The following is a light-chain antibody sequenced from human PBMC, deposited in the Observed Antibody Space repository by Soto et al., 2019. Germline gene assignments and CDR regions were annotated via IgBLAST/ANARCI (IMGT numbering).Light chain of an antibody. CDR2: DAS. J-gene: IGKJ2*03. V-gene: IGKV3-20*01. CDR3: HQYGNSPQS. CDR1: QSVSSSY. Sequence: EIVLTQSPGTLSLSPGERATLSCRASQSVSSSYLAWYQQKPGQAPRLLIFDASSRATGTPDRFSGSASGTDFTLTITRLEPEDFAVYYCHQYGNSPQSFGQGTNLEIK.